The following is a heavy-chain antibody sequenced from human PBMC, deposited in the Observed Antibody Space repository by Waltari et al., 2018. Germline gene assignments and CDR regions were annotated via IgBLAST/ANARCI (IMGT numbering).Heavy chain of an antibody. J-gene: IGHJ5*02. CDR1: GYSISSGYY. CDR3: ARHYDPPAVEFDP. V-gene: IGHV4-38-2*01. Sequence: QVQLQESGPGLVKPSETLSLTCAVSGYSISSGYYWGWIRQPPGKGLEWIGSINHSGGTDYNPSLKSRVTISVDTSKNQFSLKLSSVTAADTAVYYCARHYDPPAVEFDPWGQGTLVTVSS. D-gene: IGHD4-17*01. CDR2: INHSGGT.